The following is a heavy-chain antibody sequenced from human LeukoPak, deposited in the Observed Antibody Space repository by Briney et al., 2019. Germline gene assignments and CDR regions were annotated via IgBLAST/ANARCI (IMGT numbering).Heavy chain of an antibody. CDR3: AKGSYYDSSGSFYFDY. D-gene: IGHD3-22*01. V-gene: IGHV3-23*01. CDR2: ISGSGDNT. J-gene: IGHJ4*02. Sequence: GGSLRLSCVVSGFTFSSYAMSWVRQAPGKGLEWVSGISGSGDNTYYADSVKGRFTISRDNSKNTLYVQMDSLGTEDTAAYYCAKGSYYDSSGSFYFDYWGQGTLVTVSS. CDR1: GFTFSSYA.